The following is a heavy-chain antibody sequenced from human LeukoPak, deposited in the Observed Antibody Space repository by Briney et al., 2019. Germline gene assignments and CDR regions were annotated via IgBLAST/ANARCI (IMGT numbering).Heavy chain of an antibody. CDR2: ISYDGSNK. J-gene: IGHJ3*02. V-gene: IGHV3-30*04. D-gene: IGHD6-13*01. Sequence: GGSLRLSCAASGFTFSSYAMHWVRQAPGKGLEWVAVISYDGSNKYYADSVKGRFTISRDDSKNTLYLQMNSLRAEDTAVYYCARDRPYSSSWYSGDAFDIWGQGTMVTVSS. CDR3: ARDRPYSSSWYSGDAFDI. CDR1: GFTFSSYA.